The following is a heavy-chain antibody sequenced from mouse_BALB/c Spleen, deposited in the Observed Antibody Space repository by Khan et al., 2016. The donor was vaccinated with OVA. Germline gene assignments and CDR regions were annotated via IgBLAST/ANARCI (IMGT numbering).Heavy chain of an antibody. V-gene: IGHV9-3-1*01. CDR3: AIPPYVSYVMVY. CDR1: GYTFTNYG. Sequence: QIQLVQSGPELKKPGETVKISCKASGYTFTNYGLNWVKQAPGKGLQWMGWINTNTGEPTYAVDFKGRFAFSLETSASTAYLQINNLKTEDTATYCGAIPPYVSYVMVYWGQGTSVTVSS. J-gene: IGHJ4*01. CDR2: INTNTGEP. D-gene: IGHD1-1*01.